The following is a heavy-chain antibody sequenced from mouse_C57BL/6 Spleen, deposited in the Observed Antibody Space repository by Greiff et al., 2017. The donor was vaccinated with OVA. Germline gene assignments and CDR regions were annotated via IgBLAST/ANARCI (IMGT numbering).Heavy chain of an antibody. D-gene: IGHD2-4*01. CDR3: ARQYDYDGIYYAMDY. CDR2: ISNGGGST. J-gene: IGHJ4*01. Sequence: EVQLVESGGGLVQPGGSLKLSCAASGFTFSDYYMYWVRQTPEKRLEWVAYISNGGGSTYYPDTVKGRFTISRDNAKNTLYLQMSRLKSEDTAMYYCARQYDYDGIYYAMDYWGQGTSVTVSS. CDR1: GFTFSDYY. V-gene: IGHV5-12*01.